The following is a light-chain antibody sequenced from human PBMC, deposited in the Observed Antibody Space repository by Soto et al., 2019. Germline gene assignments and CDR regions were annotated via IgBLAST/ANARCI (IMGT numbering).Light chain of an antibody. CDR1: QNIYSN. V-gene: IGKV3-15*01. Sequence: IVMTQSPATLSVSPGERATLSCRASQNIYSNVAWYQQRPGQAPRLLIYRASTRATGIPARFSGSGSGTEFTLTISSLQSEEFTVDACLQYHNLWAFGQGTKVDIK. CDR2: RAS. J-gene: IGKJ1*01. CDR3: LQYHNLWA.